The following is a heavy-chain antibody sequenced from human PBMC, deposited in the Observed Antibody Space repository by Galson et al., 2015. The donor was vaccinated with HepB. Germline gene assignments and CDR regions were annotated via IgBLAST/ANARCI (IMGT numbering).Heavy chain of an antibody. CDR1: GYTFTSYG. J-gene: IGHJ6*02. CDR2: ISAYNGNT. CDR3: ARVDTDYDFWSGYTFDP. D-gene: IGHD3-3*01. V-gene: IGHV1-18*01. Sequence: SVKVSCKASGYTFTSYGISWVRQAPGQGLEWMGWISAYNGNTNYAQKLQGRVTITADKSTSTAYMELSSLRSEDTAVYYCARVDTDYDFWSGYTFDPWGQGTTVTVSS.